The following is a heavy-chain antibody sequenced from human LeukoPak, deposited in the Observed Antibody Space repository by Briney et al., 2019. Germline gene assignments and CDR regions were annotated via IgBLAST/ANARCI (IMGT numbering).Heavy chain of an antibody. CDR1: GFTFSNYA. J-gene: IGHJ4*02. CDR2: LSSDGSNK. V-gene: IGHV3-30-3*01. Sequence: PGGSLRLSCAASGFTFSNYAMHWVRQAPGKGLEWVAVLSSDGSNKYYADSVKGRFTISRDNSKNTLYLQMSSLRAEDTAVYFCARGWRAYCGGDCPIDYWGQGTLVTVSS. CDR3: ARGWRAYCGGDCPIDY. D-gene: IGHD2-21*02.